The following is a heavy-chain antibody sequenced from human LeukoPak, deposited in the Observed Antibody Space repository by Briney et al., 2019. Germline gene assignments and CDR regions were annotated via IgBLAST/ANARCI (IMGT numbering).Heavy chain of an antibody. V-gene: IGHV1-2*02. D-gene: IGHD6-19*01. CDR2: INPNSGGT. Sequence: ASVKVSCKASGYTFTGYYMHWVRQAPGQGLEWMGWINPNSGGTNYARKFQGRVTMTRDTSISTTYMELSRLRSDDTAVYYCARDLGISGWYAPPLGYFDYWGQGTLVTVSS. J-gene: IGHJ4*02. CDR3: ARDLGISGWYAPPLGYFDY. CDR1: GYTFTGYY.